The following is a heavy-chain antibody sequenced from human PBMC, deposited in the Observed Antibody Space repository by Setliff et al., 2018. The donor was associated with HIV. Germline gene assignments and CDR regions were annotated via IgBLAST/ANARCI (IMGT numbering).Heavy chain of an antibody. V-gene: IGHV3-64*02. D-gene: IGHD6-13*01. CDR3: ARVRVAAVAPYFDF. CDR2: INSNWGST. Sequence: GGSLRLSCATYGFTFSSYAMYWVRQAPGKGLEYVSAINSNWGSTYYADSVKGRFTNSRDNSKSTVYLQMGSLGAEDMAVYYCARVRVAAVAPYFDFWGQGALVTVSS. CDR1: GFTFSSYA. J-gene: IGHJ4*02.